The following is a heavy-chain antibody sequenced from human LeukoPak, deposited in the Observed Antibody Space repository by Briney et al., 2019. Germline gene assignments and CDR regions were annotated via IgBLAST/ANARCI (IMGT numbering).Heavy chain of an antibody. Sequence: GGSLRLSCGASGFTVSTNYMSWVRQAPGKGLEWVSIIYSGGSTYYADSVKGRYTISRDNSKNTLYLQMNSLRAEGTAVYYCASYRYGSSFAFDIWGQGTMVTVSS. CDR3: ASYRYGSSFAFDI. V-gene: IGHV3-66*01. J-gene: IGHJ3*02. CDR2: IYSGGST. CDR1: GFTVSTNY. D-gene: IGHD6-6*01.